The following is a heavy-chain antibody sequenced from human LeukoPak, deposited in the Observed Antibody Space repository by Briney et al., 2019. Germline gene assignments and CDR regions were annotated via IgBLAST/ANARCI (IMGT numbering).Heavy chain of an antibody. D-gene: IGHD6-13*01. CDR1: GGSVSSGSYY. Sequence: PSETLSLTCTVSGGSVSSGSYYWSWIRQPPGKGLKWIGYIYYSGSTNYNPSLKSRVTISVDTSKNQFSLKLSSVTAADTAVYYCARAAGIWFDPWGQGTLVTVSS. V-gene: IGHV4-61*01. J-gene: IGHJ5*02. CDR2: IYYSGST. CDR3: ARAAGIWFDP.